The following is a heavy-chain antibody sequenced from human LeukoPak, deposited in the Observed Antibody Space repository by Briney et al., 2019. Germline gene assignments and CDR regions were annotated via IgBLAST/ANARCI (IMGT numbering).Heavy chain of an antibody. Sequence: GSLSLTCTVSGGSISSHYWNWIRQPPGKGLEWIGYIYDSGSTNYNPSLKSRVTVSGDTSKSQFSLKLNSVTTADTAVYFCARRVAVTGTPKAYFDYWGQGILVTVSS. CDR1: GGSISSHY. CDR2: IYDSGST. CDR3: ARRVAVTGTPKAYFDY. V-gene: IGHV4-59*11. J-gene: IGHJ4*02. D-gene: IGHD6-19*01.